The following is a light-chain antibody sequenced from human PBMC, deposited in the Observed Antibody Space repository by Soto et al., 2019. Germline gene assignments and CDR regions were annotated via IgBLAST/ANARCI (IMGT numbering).Light chain of an antibody. CDR2: GAS. CDR1: QSISSN. CDR3: QQHNYWPS. J-gene: IGKJ2*01. V-gene: IGKV3-15*01. Sequence: EIVMTQSPATLSVSPGERATLSCRASQSISSNLAWFQQKPGQAPRLLLYGASTRATGIPGRFSGSGSGTDFTLTISSLQSKEFAVYYCQQHNYWPSFGQGTKREIK.